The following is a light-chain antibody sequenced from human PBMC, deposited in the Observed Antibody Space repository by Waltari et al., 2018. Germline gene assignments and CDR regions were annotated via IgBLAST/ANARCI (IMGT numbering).Light chain of an antibody. V-gene: IGKV1-33*01. CDR3: QQYDNLPPGGGVV. CDR2: DAS. J-gene: IGKJ3*01. CDR1: QDISNY. Sequence: DIQMTQSPSSLSASVGDRVTITCQASQDISNYLNWYQPKPGKAPKLLIYDASNLETGVPSRFSGSGSGTDFTFTISSLQPEDIATYYCQQYDNLPPGGGVVFGPGTKVDIK.